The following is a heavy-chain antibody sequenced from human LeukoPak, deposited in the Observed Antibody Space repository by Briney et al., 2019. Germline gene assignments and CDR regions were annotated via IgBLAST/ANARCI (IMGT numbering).Heavy chain of an antibody. Sequence: PSETLSLTCTVSGGSISNYYWSWIRQPPGKGLEWIGYIYYSGSTNYNPSLKSRVTISVDTSKNQFSLKLSSVTAADTAVYYCARSGSRLLWFGEYTAYGMDVWGQGTTVTVSS. CDR2: IYYSGST. CDR3: ARSGSRLLWFGEYTAYGMDV. J-gene: IGHJ6*02. CDR1: GGSISNYY. V-gene: IGHV4-59*01. D-gene: IGHD3-10*01.